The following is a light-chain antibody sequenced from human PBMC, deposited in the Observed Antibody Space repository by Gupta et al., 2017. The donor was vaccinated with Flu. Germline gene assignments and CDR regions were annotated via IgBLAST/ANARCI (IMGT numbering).Light chain of an antibody. Sequence: DIVMTQTPDSLAVSLAERATINCKSSQSVLYSSNNKNYLAWYQQKPGQPPKLLIYWASTRESGVPDRFSGSGSGTDFTLTISSLQAEDVAVYYCQQDYTTPYTFGQGTKLEIK. CDR1: QSVLYSSNNKNY. CDR2: WAS. CDR3: QQDYTTPYT. V-gene: IGKV4-1*01. J-gene: IGKJ2*01.